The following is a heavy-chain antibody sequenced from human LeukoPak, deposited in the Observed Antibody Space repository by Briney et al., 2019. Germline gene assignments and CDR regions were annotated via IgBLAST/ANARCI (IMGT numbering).Heavy chain of an antibody. Sequence: GGSLRLSCVASGFIFTDHWMSWVRQAPGEGLEWVSAVSGSGGSTYYADSVKGRFTISRDNSKNTLYLQMNSLRAEDTAVYYCAQVVAATPIIDYWGQGTLVTVSS. D-gene: IGHD2-15*01. V-gene: IGHV3-23*01. J-gene: IGHJ4*02. CDR1: GFIFTDHW. CDR2: VSGSGGST. CDR3: AQVVAATPIIDY.